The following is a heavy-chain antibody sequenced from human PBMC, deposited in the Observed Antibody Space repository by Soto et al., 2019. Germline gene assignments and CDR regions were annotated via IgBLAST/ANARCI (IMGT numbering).Heavy chain of an antibody. V-gene: IGHV1-8*01. CDR2: MNPNSGNT. Sequence: ASVKVSCKASGYTFTSYDINWVRQATGQGLEWMGWMNPNSGNTGYAQKFQRRVTMTRNTSISTAYMELSSLRSEDTAVYYCAAKGLLNAFDIWGQGTMVTVSS. D-gene: IGHD1-26*01. CDR1: GYTFTSYD. J-gene: IGHJ3*02. CDR3: AAKGLLNAFDI.